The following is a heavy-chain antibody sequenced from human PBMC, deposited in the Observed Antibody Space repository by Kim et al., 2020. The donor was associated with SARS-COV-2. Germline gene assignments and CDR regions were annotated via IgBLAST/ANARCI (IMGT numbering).Heavy chain of an antibody. J-gene: IGHJ1*01. CDR1: GGSFSGYY. CDR3: ARTVDYGDYVAEYFQH. Sequence: SETLSLTCAVYGGSFSGYYWSWIRQPPGKGLEWIGEINHSGSTNYNPSLKSRVTISVDTSKNQFSLKLSSVTAADTAVYYCARTVDYGDYVAEYFQHWG. CDR2: INHSGST. V-gene: IGHV4-34*01. D-gene: IGHD4-17*01.